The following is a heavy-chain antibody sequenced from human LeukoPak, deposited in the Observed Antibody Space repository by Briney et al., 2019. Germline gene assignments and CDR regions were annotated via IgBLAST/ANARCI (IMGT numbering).Heavy chain of an antibody. Sequence: SVKVSCKASGYTFTSYDINWVRQAPGQGLEWMGGIIPIFGTANYAQKFQGRVTITADESTSTAYMELSSLRSEDTAVYYCARDGRYYDILTGSRGYNYFDYWGQGTLVTVSS. J-gene: IGHJ4*02. CDR2: IIPIFGTA. CDR1: GYTFTSYD. V-gene: IGHV1-69*13. D-gene: IGHD3-9*01. CDR3: ARDGRYYDILTGSRGYNYFDY.